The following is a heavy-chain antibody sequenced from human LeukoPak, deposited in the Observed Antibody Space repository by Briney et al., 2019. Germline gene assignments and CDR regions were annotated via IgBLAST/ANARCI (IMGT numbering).Heavy chain of an antibody. V-gene: IGHV3-64*01. CDR3: ARGSRGYDYVWGSSVTLDYYYYYMDV. J-gene: IGHJ6*03. Sequence: GGSLRLSCAASGFTFSSYAMHWVRQAPGKGLEYVSSISSNGGNTYYANSVKGRFTISRDNSKNTLYLQMGSLRSADTAVYYCARGSRGYDYVWGSSVTLDYYYYYMDVWGKGTTVTISS. CDR2: ISSNGGNT. CDR1: GFTFSSYA. D-gene: IGHD3-16*01.